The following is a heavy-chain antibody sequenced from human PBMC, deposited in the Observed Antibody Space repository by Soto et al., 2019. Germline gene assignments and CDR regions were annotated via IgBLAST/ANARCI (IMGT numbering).Heavy chain of an antibody. D-gene: IGHD3-22*01. Sequence: QLQLQESGPGLVKPSETLSLTCTVSGGSISSSSYYWGWIRQPPGKGLEWIGSIYYSGSTYYNPSLKSRVPISVDTSKNQFSLKLSSVTAADTAVYYCARQNRYYYDSSGPFDYWGQGTLVTVSS. V-gene: IGHV4-39*01. J-gene: IGHJ4*02. CDR3: ARQNRYYYDSSGPFDY. CDR1: GGSISSSSYY. CDR2: IYYSGST.